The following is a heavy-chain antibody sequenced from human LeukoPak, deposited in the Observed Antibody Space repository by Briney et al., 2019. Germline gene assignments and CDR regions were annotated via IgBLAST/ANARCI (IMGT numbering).Heavy chain of an antibody. Sequence: GGSLRLSCAASGFTFSDYYMSWIRQAPGKGLEWVSYISSSGSTIYYADSVKGRFTISRDNAKNSLYLQMNSLRAEDTAVYYCARSLPTRYSSGYIDYWGREPWSPSPQ. CDR2: ISSSGSTI. CDR3: ARSLPTRYSSGYIDY. J-gene: IGHJ4*02. V-gene: IGHV3-11*01. D-gene: IGHD6-19*01. CDR1: GFTFSDYY.